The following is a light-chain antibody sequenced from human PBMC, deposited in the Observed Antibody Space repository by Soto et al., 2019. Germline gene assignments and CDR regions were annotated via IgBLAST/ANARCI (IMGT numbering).Light chain of an antibody. V-gene: IGLV2-14*02. CDR3: TSYSSITTYV. Sequence: QSVLTQPASVPGSPGQSITISCTGTSRDVGSYNLVSWYQHHPGKAPKLMIYGVSNRPSGVSNRFSGSKSVNTASLTISGLQAEDEADYYCTSYSSITTYVFGTGTKVT. CDR1: SRDVGSYNL. J-gene: IGLJ1*01. CDR2: GVS.